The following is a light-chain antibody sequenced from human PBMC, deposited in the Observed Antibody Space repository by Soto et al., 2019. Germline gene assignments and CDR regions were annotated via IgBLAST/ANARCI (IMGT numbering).Light chain of an antibody. CDR1: SSNIGRNT. CDR3: AAWDDSLNAWA. CDR2: SSD. Sequence: QSVLTQPPSASGTPGQRVTISCSGSSSNIGRNTVKWYRQLPGTAPKLLIGSSDQRPSGVPDRFFGSQSGTSASLAISGLPSEDEDDYICAAWDDSLNAWAFGGGTKLTVL. J-gene: IGLJ3*02. V-gene: IGLV1-44*01.